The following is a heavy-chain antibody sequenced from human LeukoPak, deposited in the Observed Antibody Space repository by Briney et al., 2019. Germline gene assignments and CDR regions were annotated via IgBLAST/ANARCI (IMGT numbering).Heavy chain of an antibody. D-gene: IGHD3-10*02. V-gene: IGHV3-74*01. J-gene: IGHJ3*02. CDR2: VNGDGSIT. CDR1: GFTFSSFW. CDR3: ARRGLVPAFDI. Sequence: GGSLRLSCAASGFTFSSFWMHWVRQAPGKGLLWLSRVNGDGSITTYADSVRGRFTISRDNAKNTLYLQMNGLRAEDTAVYYCARRGLVPAFDIWGQGTMVSVTS.